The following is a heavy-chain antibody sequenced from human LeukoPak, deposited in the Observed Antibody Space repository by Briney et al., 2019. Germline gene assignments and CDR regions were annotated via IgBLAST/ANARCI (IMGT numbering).Heavy chain of an antibody. J-gene: IGHJ6*03. CDR1: EGTFSSYA. CDR3: ARAWDIVVVVAAPDEDYYYCYMDV. V-gene: IGHV1-69*13. D-gene: IGHD2-15*01. Sequence: SVKVSCKASEGTFSSYAISWVRQAPGQGLEWMGGIIPIFGTANYAQKFQGRVTITADESTSTAYMELSSLRSEDTAVYYCARAWDIVVVVAAPDEDYYYCYMDVWGKGTTVTVSS. CDR2: IIPIFGTA.